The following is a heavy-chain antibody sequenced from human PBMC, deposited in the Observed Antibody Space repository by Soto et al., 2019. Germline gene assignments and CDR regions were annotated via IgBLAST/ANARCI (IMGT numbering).Heavy chain of an antibody. V-gene: IGHV1-69*02. J-gene: IGHJ4*02. Sequence: SVKVSCKASGGTFSSYTISWVRQAPGQGLEWMGRIIPILGIANYAQKFQGRVTITADKSTSTAYMELSSLRSEDTAVYYCARVCSSTSCHIPEYWGQGTLVTVSS. CDR2: IIPILGIA. CDR1: GGTFSSYT. CDR3: ARVCSSTSCHIPEY. D-gene: IGHD2-2*01.